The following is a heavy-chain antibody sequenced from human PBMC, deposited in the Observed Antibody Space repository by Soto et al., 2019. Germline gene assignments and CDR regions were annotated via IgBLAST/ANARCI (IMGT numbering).Heavy chain of an antibody. CDR3: AREGAYDLDYYYGMDV. CDR2: INPSGGST. D-gene: IGHD3-3*01. V-gene: IGHV1-46*01. Sequence: ASVKVSCKASGYTFTCYYMHWVRQAPGQGLEWMGIINPSGGSTSYAQKFQGRVTMTRDTSTSTVYMELSSLRSEDTAVYYCAREGAYDLDYYYGMDVWGQGTTVTVSS. J-gene: IGHJ6*02. CDR1: GYTFTCYY.